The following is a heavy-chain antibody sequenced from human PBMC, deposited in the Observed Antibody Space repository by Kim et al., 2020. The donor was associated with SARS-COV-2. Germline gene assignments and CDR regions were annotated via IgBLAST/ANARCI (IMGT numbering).Heavy chain of an antibody. CDR2: ISGSGGST. CDR1: GFTFSSYA. D-gene: IGHD3-16*01. CDR3: AKKGLGLGYYGMDV. Sequence: GGSLRLSCAASGFTFSSYAMSWVRQAPGKGLEWVSAISGSGGSTYYADSVKGRFTISRDNSKNTLYLQMNSLRAEDTAVYYCAKKGLGLGYYGMDVWGQGTTVTVSS. V-gene: IGHV3-23*01. J-gene: IGHJ6*02.